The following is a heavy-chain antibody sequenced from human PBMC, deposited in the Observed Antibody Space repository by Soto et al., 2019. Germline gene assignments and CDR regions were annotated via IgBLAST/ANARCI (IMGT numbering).Heavy chain of an antibody. V-gene: IGHV3-23*01. J-gene: IGHJ4*02. Sequence: EVQLLESGGGLVPPGGSLRLSCAASGFTFSSYAMSWFRQAPGKGLEWVSAISGSGGSTYYADSVKGRFTISRDNSKNTLYLQMNSLRAEDTAVYYCAKFSHDYGAYFDYWGQGTLVTVSS. CDR2: ISGSGGST. CDR1: GFTFSSYA. D-gene: IGHD4-17*01. CDR3: AKFSHDYGAYFDY.